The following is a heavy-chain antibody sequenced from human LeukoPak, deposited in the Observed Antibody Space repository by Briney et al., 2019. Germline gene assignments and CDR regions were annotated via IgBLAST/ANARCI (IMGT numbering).Heavy chain of an antibody. J-gene: IGHJ6*03. Sequence: SETLSLTCTVPGGYISSYSWSWIRQPPGKGLEWIGYIYYSGSTYYNPSLKSRVTISVDTSKNQFSLRLSSVTAADTAVYYCARERVTRPDYYMDVWGKGTTVTVSS. CDR3: ARERVTRPDYYMDV. CDR1: GGYISSYS. V-gene: IGHV4-59*12. D-gene: IGHD4-23*01. CDR2: IYYSGST.